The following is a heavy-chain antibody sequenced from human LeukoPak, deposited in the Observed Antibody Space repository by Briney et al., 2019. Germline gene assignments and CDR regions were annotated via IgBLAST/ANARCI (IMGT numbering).Heavy chain of an antibody. J-gene: IGHJ4*02. Sequence: GASVKVSCKASGYTFTSYGISWVRQAPRQGLEWMGWISAYNGNTNYAQKLQGRVTMTTDTSTSTAYMELRSLRSDDTAVYYCASDLMVRGVIINDYWGQGTLVTVSS. CDR2: ISAYNGNT. CDR1: GYTFTSYG. CDR3: ASDLMVRGVIINDY. V-gene: IGHV1-18*01. D-gene: IGHD3-10*01.